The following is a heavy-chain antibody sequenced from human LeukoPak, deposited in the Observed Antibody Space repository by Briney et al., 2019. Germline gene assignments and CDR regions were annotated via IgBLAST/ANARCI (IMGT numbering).Heavy chain of an antibody. D-gene: IGHD6-13*01. CDR3: ARQVRAAAGDYFDY. CDR2: ISGSGGST. V-gene: IGHV3-23*01. CDR1: GFTFSSYS. Sequence: HPGGSLRLSCAASGFTFSSYSMNWVRQAPGKGLEWVSAISGSGGSTYYADSVKGRFTISRDNSKNTLYLQMNSLRAEDTAVYYCARQVRAAAGDYFDYWGQGTLVTVSS. J-gene: IGHJ4*02.